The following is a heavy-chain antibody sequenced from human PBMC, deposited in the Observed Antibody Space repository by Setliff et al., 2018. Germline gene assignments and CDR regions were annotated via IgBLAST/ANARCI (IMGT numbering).Heavy chain of an antibody. V-gene: IGHV1-2*02. Sequence: ASVKVSCKASGYTFIGHYMHWVRQAPGEGLEWMGWINPNNGETKFAQKFQGRVTLARDTSPKTHYMELSNLTSDDTAIYYCARDFIWGGLTGPDYWGQGTLVTVSS. D-gene: IGHD3-9*01. CDR3: ARDFIWGGLTGPDY. CDR1: GYTFIGHY. J-gene: IGHJ4*02. CDR2: INPNNGET.